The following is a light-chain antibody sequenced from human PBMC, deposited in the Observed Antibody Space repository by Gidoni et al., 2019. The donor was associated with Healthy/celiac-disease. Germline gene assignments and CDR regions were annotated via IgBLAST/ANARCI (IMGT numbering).Light chain of an antibody. J-gene: IGLJ2*01. CDR3: QAWDSSTAGVV. CDR2: QDS. V-gene: IGLV3-1*01. CDR1: KLGDKY. Sequence: SYELTQPPSVSVSPGQTASITCSGDKLGDKYACWYQQKPGQSPVLVIYQDSKRPSGIPERFSGSNYGNTATLTISGTQAMDEADYYCQAWDSSTAGVVFGGGTKLTVL.